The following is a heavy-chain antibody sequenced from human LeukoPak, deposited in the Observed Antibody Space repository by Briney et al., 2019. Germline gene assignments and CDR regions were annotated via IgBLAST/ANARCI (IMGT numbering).Heavy chain of an antibody. D-gene: IGHD5-12*01. CDR3: ARDRGRGYDWGIDY. CDR2: ISSSSSYI. J-gene: IGHJ4*02. V-gene: IGHV3-21*01. CDR1: GFTFSSYS. Sequence: GGSLRLSCAASGFTFSSYSMNWVRQAPGKGLEWVSSISSSSSYIYYADSVKGRFTISRDNAKNSLYLQMNSLRAEDTAVYYCARDRGRGYDWGIDYWGQGTLVTVSS.